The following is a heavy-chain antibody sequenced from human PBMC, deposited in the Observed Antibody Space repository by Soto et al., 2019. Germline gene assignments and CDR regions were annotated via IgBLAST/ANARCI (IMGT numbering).Heavy chain of an antibody. J-gene: IGHJ6*02. D-gene: IGHD2-2*01. V-gene: IGHV3-21*01. CDR3: ASDPAGSTIPYYYGMDV. CDR2: ISSRNSFI. CDR1: GFTFNTSS. Sequence: PGGSLRLSCAASGFTFNTSSINLVRQAPGKGLGWVSSISSRNSFIYYADSVRGRLTISRENAKNSVCLQIHSLRVKDTPAYYCASDPAGSTIPYYYGMDVWGQGTTVTVSS.